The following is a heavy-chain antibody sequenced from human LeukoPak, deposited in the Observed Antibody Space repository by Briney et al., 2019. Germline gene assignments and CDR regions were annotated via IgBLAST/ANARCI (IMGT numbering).Heavy chain of an antibody. CDR2: ISYDGSNK. CDR3: ARDFSRFGVVINSAFDI. J-gene: IGHJ3*02. CDR1: GFTFSSYA. V-gene: IGHV3-30-3*01. D-gene: IGHD3-3*01. Sequence: GGSLRLSCAASGFTFSSYAMHWVRQAPGKGLEWVAVISYDGSNKYYADSVKGRFTISRDNSKNTLYLQMNSLRAEDTAVYYCARDFSRFGVVINSAFDIWGQGTMVTVSS.